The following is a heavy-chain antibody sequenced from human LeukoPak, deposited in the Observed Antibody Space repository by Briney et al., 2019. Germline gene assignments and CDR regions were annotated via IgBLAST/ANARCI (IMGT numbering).Heavy chain of an antibody. Sequence: SETLSLTCTVSGGSISSYYWSWIRQPAGKGLEWIGRIYTSGSTNYNPSLKSRVTMSVDMSKNQFSLKLSSVTAADTAVYYCARMEIFGVVNYFDYWGQGTLVTVSS. J-gene: IGHJ4*02. D-gene: IGHD3-3*01. CDR1: GGSISSYY. CDR3: ARMEIFGVVNYFDY. V-gene: IGHV4-4*07. CDR2: IYTSGST.